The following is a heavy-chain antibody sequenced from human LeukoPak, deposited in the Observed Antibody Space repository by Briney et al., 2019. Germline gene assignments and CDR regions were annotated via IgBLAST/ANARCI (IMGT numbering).Heavy chain of an antibody. D-gene: IGHD2-2*01. Sequence: ASVKVSCKASAYTFTDYYMHWVRQAPGQGLEWMGWINPNSRDTNYAQKFQGRVTMTRNTSISTAYMELSSLRSEDTAVYYCARGGVIVVPAASARYYYYMDVWGKGTTVTISS. J-gene: IGHJ6*03. CDR3: ARGGVIVVPAASARYYYYMDV. CDR2: INPNSRDT. V-gene: IGHV1-2*02. CDR1: AYTFTDYY.